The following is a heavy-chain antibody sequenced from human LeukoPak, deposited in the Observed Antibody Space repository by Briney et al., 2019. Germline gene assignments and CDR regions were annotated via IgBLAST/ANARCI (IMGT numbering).Heavy chain of an antibody. CDR3: ARVVTAAWDWFDP. CDR1: GFTFSRYW. D-gene: IGHD2-2*01. V-gene: IGHV3-21*01. CDR2: ISSSGSFI. J-gene: IGHJ5*02. Sequence: PGGSLRLSCAASGFTFSRYWMTWFRQAPGKGLEWVSSISSSGSFIYYADSVKGRLTTSRDNAKNPLYLQMNSLRADDTAVYYCARVVTAAWDWFDPWGQGTLVTVSS.